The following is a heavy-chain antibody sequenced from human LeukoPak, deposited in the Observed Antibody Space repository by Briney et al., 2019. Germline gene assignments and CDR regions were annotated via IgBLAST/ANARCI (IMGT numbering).Heavy chain of an antibody. CDR3: AKDRTRMSGYSFDY. J-gene: IGHJ4*02. D-gene: IGHD3-3*01. Sequence: GRSLRLSCAASGFTFSSYAMSWVRQAPGKGLEGGSAISGSGGSTYYADSVKGRFTISRDNSKNTLYLQMNSLRAEDTAVYYCAKDRTRMSGYSFDYWGQGTLVTVSS. CDR2: ISGSGGST. CDR1: GFTFSSYA. V-gene: IGHV3-23*01.